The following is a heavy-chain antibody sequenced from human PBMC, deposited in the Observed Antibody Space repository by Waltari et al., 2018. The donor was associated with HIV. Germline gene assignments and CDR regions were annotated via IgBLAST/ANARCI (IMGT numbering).Heavy chain of an antibody. CDR1: GGSISISGPY. Sequence: QLQLQESGPGLVKPSETLSLTCTVSGGSISISGPYWGWIRQPPGKGLEWIGDIYYSGTTYFNPSLKSRVTVSVDTSKNQFSLKLTSVTAADTAVYYCRYITGTTNHYYYGMDVWGQGTTVTVSS. CDR2: IYYSGTT. V-gene: IGHV4-39*01. J-gene: IGHJ6*02. CDR3: RYITGTTNHYYYGMDV. D-gene: IGHD1-7*01.